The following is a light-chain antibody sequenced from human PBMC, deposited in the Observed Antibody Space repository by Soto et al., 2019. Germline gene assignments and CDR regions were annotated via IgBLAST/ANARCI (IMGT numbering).Light chain of an antibody. V-gene: IGKV1-5*01. J-gene: IGKJ4*01. CDR2: DAS. CDR1: QSISSW. Sequence: DIQMTQSPSTLSASVGDRVTITCXASQSISSWLAWYQQKPGKAPKLLIYDASSLESGVPSRFSGSGSGTEFTLTISSLQPDDFATYYCQQYNSYSLTFGGGTKVDIK. CDR3: QQYNSYSLT.